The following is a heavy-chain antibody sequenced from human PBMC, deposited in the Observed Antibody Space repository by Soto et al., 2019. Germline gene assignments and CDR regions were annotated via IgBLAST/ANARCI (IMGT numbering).Heavy chain of an antibody. D-gene: IGHD3-10*01. Sequence: ESGGGLVQPGRSLRLSCAASGFIFDDYAMHWVRQAPGKGLEWVSGISWNSGNIGYADSVKGRFTISRDNAKNSLYLQMNSLRAEDTALYYCAKDMTSGVYYYYGMDVWGQGTTVTVSS. CDR2: ISWNSGNI. CDR3: AKDMTSGVYYYYGMDV. V-gene: IGHV3-9*01. CDR1: GFIFDDYA. J-gene: IGHJ6*02.